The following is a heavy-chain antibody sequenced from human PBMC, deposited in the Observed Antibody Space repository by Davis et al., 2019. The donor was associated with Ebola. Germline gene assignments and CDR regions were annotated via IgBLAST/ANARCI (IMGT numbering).Heavy chain of an antibody. CDR3: VKDRFTVVVVHGGFDF. J-gene: IGHJ4*02. V-gene: IGHV3-64D*06. Sequence: GGSLRLSCSASGFTFSSYAMHWVRQAPGKGLESVSRISTNGETTYYAESVKGRFTISRDNSKDTLYLQVRSLTPEDPAVYYCVKDRFTVVVVHGGFDFWGQGTLVTVSS. CDR2: ISTNGETT. D-gene: IGHD2-21*01. CDR1: GFTFSSYA.